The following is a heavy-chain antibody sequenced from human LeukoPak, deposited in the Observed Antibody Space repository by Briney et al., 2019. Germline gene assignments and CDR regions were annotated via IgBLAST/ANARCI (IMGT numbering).Heavy chain of an antibody. D-gene: IGHD6-13*01. J-gene: IGHJ2*01. CDR3: ARVYYSNSYDYWYFDL. CDR1: GGSISGYY. Sequence: PSETLSLTCTVSGGSISGYYWSWIRQPPGKGLEWIGYILYSGSTHYNPSLKSRVTISVDTSKNQFSLKLSSVTAADTAVYYCARVYYSNSYDYWYFDLWGRGTLVTVSS. CDR2: ILYSGST. V-gene: IGHV4-59*01.